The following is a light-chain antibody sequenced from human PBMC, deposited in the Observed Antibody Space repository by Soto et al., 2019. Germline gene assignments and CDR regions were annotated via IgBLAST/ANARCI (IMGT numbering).Light chain of an antibody. CDR1: QSVRSN. Sequence: EIVMTQSPATLSVSPGDRATLSCRANQSVRSNLAWYQQRPGQAPRLLIYGASSRATGIPDRFSGSGSGTDFTLTISRLEPEDFAVYYCQQYGSSPITFGQGTRLEIK. J-gene: IGKJ5*01. V-gene: IGKV3-20*01. CDR3: QQYGSSPIT. CDR2: GAS.